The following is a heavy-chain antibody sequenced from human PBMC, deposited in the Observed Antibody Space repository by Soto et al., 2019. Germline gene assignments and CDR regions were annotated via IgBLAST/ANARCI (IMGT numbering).Heavy chain of an antibody. D-gene: IGHD6-6*01. V-gene: IGHV2-5*02. Sequence: QITLKESGPTLVIPTPTLTLTGTCSGFSLSTSGVGVDWIRLPPGKALEWLALIYWDDDKRYSPSLKSRLTITKDTSKNQVVLTMTNMDPVDTATYYCAHASHGSSVFDYWGQGTLVTVSS. CDR2: IYWDDDK. J-gene: IGHJ4*02. CDR1: GFSLSTSGVG. CDR3: AHASHGSSVFDY.